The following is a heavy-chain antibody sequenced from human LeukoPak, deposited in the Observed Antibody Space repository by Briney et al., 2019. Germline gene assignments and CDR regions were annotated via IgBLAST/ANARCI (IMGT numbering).Heavy chain of an antibody. D-gene: IGHD2-2*01. CDR1: GFNYSNYL. J-gene: IGHJ4*02. Sequence: PGGSLRHSCVGSGFNYSNYLMHWVPQAPGKRAVWVSRLKPDGTTTHSADSVKGRFTISKDKAPILPDPQLNVRCGDDPAVHYYAKDLRGNTAARWGQGPLVTVSP. CDR3: AKDLRGNTAAR. V-gene: IGHV3-74*01. CDR2: LKPDGTTT.